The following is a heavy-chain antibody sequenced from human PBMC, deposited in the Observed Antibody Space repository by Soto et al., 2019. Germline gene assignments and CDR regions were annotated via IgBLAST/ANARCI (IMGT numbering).Heavy chain of an antibody. D-gene: IGHD4-17*01. V-gene: IGHV3-48*03. CDR1: GFTFSSYE. J-gene: IGHJ3*02. CDR3: ARIDYGGNYAFDI. CDR2: ISSSGSTI. Sequence: PGGSLRLSCAASGFTFSSYEMNWVRQAPGKGLEWVSYISSSGSTIYYADSVKGRFTISRDNAKNSLYLQMNSLRAEDTAVYYCARIDYGGNYAFDIWGQGTMVTVSS.